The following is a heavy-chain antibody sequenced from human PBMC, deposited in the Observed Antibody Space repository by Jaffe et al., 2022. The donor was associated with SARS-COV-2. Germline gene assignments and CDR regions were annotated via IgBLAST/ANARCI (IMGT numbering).Heavy chain of an antibody. CDR2: ISYDGSNK. CDR3: AKLRRMTTVTTDYFDY. D-gene: IGHD4-17*01. V-gene: IGHV3-30*18. CDR1: GFTFSSYG. J-gene: IGHJ4*02. Sequence: QVQLVESGGGVVQPGRSLRLSCAASGFTFSSYGMHWVRQAPGKGLEWVAVISYDGSNKYYADSVKGRFTISRDNSKNTLYLQMNSLRAEDTAVYYCAKLRRMTTVTTDYFDYWGQGTLVTVSS.